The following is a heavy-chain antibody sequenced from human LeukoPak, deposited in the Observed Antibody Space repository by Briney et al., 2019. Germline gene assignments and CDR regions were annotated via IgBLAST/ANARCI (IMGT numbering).Heavy chain of an antibody. V-gene: IGHV4-59*08. D-gene: IGHD1-14*01. Sequence: SETLSLTCTVSGGSISSYYWSWIRQPPGKGLEWIGYIYYSGSTNYNPSLKSRVTISVDTSKNQFSLKLTSVTAADTAVYYCARHPASNREYFQHWGQGTLVTVSS. CDR2: IYYSGST. CDR1: GGSISSYY. CDR3: ARHPASNREYFQH. J-gene: IGHJ1*01.